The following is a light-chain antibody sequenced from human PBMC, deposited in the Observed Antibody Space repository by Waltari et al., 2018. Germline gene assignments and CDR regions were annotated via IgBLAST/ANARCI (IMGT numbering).Light chain of an antibody. Sequence: SYELTQPPSVSVSPGQTASITCSGNKLGDKYTCWYQQKPGPSPVLVIYQETKRPSGILERFAGSNSGNTATLTISGTQAMDEADYYCQAWDSSTMIFGGGTKLTVL. CDR3: QAWDSSTMI. J-gene: IGLJ2*01. V-gene: IGLV3-1*01. CDR1: KLGDKY. CDR2: QET.